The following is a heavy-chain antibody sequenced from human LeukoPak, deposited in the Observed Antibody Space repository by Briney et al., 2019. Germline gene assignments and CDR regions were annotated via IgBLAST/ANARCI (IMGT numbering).Heavy chain of an antibody. CDR3: ARDGGGNSVGTRYVDI. V-gene: IGHV1-2*06. J-gene: IGHJ4*02. CDR1: GYTFTGHY. CDR2: INSNSGGA. D-gene: IGHD1-1*01. Sequence: ASVKVSCKASGYTFTGHYIHWVRQAPGQGLEWMGRINSNSGGANYAPKFQGRVTMTRDTSINTASMELNRLTSDDTAVYYCARDGGGNSVGTRYVDIWGQGTLVTVSS.